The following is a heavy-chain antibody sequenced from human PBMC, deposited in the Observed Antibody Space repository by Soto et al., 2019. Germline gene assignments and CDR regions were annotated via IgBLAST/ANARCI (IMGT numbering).Heavy chain of an antibody. CDR2: LSYDGNIE. V-gene: IGHV3-30-3*01. CDR1: GFTFSSYA. CDR3: ARDPTIFGVAYYFDY. D-gene: IGHD3-3*01. J-gene: IGHJ4*02. Sequence: QVQLVESGGGVVQPGRSLGLSCAASGFTFSSYAMHWVRQAPGKGLEWVAVLSYDGNIEYYADSVKGRFTISRDNSRNRLYLQMNSLRVEDAAVYYYARDPTIFGVAYYFDYWGQGTLVTVSS.